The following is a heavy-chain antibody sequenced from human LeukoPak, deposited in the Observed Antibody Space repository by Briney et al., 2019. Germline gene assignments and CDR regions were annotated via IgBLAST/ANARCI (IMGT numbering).Heavy chain of an antibody. J-gene: IGHJ6*03. CDR1: GFTLSSHS. Sequence: KSGGSLRLSCVASGFTLSSHSMNWVRQAPGKGLEWVSSISSTGDYIHYANSLKGRFTISRDNAKNSLYLQMNSLRAEDTAVYYCARDPRTSGWFRNTYFFYYMDVWGKGTTVTVSS. CDR3: ARDPRTSGWFRNTYFFYYMDV. CDR2: ISSTGDYI. D-gene: IGHD6-19*01. V-gene: IGHV3-21*06.